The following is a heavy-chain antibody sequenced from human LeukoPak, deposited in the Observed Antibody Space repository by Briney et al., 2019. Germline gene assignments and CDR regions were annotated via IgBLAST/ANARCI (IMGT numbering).Heavy chain of an antibody. CDR1: GGSISSSYW. J-gene: IGHJ4*02. V-gene: IGHV4-4*07. CDR3: ARADTAMVTSFDY. CDR2: IYTSGST. D-gene: IGHD5-18*01. Sequence: SGTLSLTCAVSGGSISSSYWWSWIRQPAGKGLEWIGRIYTSGSTNYNPSLKSRVTMSVDTSKNQFSLKLSSVTAADTAVYYCARADTAMVTSFDYWGQGTLVTVSS.